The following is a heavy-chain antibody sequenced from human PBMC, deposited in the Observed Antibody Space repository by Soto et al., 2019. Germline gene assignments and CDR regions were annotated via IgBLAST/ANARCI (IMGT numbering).Heavy chain of an antibody. V-gene: IGHV1-69*06. J-gene: IGHJ4*02. CDR1: GGTFSSYA. CDR2: IIPIFGTA. CDR3: TRSHRYGSGSNFDY. Sequence: QVQLVQSGAEVKKPGSSVKVCCKASGGTFSSYAISWVRQAPGQGLEWIGGIIPIFGTANSAQTVQSRVTMTADKATTIAYMEQSSRRSEDTAVYYGTRSHRYGSGSNFDYWGQGTLVTVSS. D-gene: IGHD3-10*01.